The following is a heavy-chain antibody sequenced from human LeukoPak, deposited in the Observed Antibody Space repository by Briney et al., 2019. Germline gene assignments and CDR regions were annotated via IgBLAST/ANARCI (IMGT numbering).Heavy chain of an antibody. V-gene: IGHV1-2*06. D-gene: IGHD6-13*01. CDR2: INPNSGGT. Sequence: ASVKVSCKASGYTFTGYYMHWGRQAPGQGLEWMGRINPNSGGTNYAQKFQGRVTMTRDTSISTAYMELSRLRSDDTAVYYCARPRRGSSWYDYWGQGTLVTVSS. J-gene: IGHJ4*02. CDR1: GYTFTGYY. CDR3: ARPRRGSSWYDY.